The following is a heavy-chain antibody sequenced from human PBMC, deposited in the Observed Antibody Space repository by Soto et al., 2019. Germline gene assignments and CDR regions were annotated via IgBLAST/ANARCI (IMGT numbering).Heavy chain of an antibody. V-gene: IGHV3-20*04. CDR3: ARDRVDCSGGSCYLWNLFEDYYGMDV. Sequence: EVQLVESGGGVVRPGGSLRLSCAASGFTFDDYGMSWVRQAPGKGLEWVSGINWNGGSTGYADSVKGRFTISRDNAKNSLYLQMNSLRAEDTALYYCARDRVDCSGGSCYLWNLFEDYYGMDVWGQGTTVTVSS. CDR2: INWNGGST. J-gene: IGHJ6*02. D-gene: IGHD2-15*01. CDR1: GFTFDDYG.